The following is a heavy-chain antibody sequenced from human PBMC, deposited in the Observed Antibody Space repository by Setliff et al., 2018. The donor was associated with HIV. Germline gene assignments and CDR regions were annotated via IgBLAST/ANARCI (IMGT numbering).Heavy chain of an antibody. CDR3: ARDVPWGDYYYYMDV. Sequence: SETLSLTCTVSGGSISSYYWSWIRQPPGKGLEWIGYIYYSGSTNYNPSLKSRVTISVDTSKNQFSLKLSSVIAADTAVYYCARDVPWGDYYYYMDVWGKGTTVTVSS. V-gene: IGHV4-59*01. D-gene: IGHD3-16*01. J-gene: IGHJ6*03. CDR1: GGSISSYY. CDR2: IYYSGST.